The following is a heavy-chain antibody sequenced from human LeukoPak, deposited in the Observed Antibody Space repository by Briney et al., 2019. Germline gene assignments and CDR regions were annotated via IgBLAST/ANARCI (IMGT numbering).Heavy chain of an antibody. D-gene: IGHD2/OR15-2a*01. J-gene: IGHJ4*02. CDR2: IKSKAEGCTT. V-gene: IGHV3-15*01. Sequence: GGSLRLSCTASGFIFSNAWMSWVSQDRGKGMEWVGRIKSKAEGCTTDYAAPVKGRFTISKDDSKNTLYLQMNSLKSEDTAVYYCTTEYYASGALTPIDYWGQGTLVTVSS. CDR3: TTEYYASGALTPIDY. CDR1: GFIFSNAW.